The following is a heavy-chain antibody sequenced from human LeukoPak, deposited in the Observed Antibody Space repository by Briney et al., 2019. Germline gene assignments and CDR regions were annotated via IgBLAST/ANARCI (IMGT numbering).Heavy chain of an antibody. J-gene: IGHJ4*02. V-gene: IGHV3-48*01. CDR2: ITGSGSTK. D-gene: IGHD3-3*01. Sequence: GGSLRLSCAASGFTFSTYSMNWVRQTPGKGLEWISHITGSGSTKYYAASVRGRFTVSRDNSKNTLYLQMNSLRAEDTVVYYCAKGXGVLRXLEXLLDYWGQGTLVTVSS. CDR1: GFTFSTYS. CDR3: AKGXGVLRXLEXLLDY.